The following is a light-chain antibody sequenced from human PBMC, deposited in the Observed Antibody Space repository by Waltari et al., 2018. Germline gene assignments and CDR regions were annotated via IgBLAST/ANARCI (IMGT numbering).Light chain of an antibody. V-gene: IGLV2-8*01. CDR3: SSYAGSNNLV. CDR1: SSDIGGYKY. Sequence: QSALTQPPSASGSPGQSVTISCTGTSSDIGGYKYVSWYRQHPGKAPKLLIYEVSKRPSGVPNRFAGSKAGNTASLTVSGLQAEDEADYYCSSYAGSNNLVFGTGTKVTVL. J-gene: IGLJ1*01. CDR2: EVS.